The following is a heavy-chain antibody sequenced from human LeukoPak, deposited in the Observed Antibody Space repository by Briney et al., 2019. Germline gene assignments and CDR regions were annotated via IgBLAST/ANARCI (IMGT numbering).Heavy chain of an antibody. J-gene: IGHJ4*02. D-gene: IGHD6-13*01. V-gene: IGHV4-30-2*01. Sequence: SETLSLTCAVSGGSISSGGYSWSWLRQPPGKGLEWIGYIYQNGNTYYNPSLKSRVTISVDRSKNQFSLNLSSVTAADTAVYYCGRGGIAAAASGIDYWGQGTLVAVSS. CDR2: IYQNGNT. CDR1: GGSISSGGYS. CDR3: GRGGIAAAASGIDY.